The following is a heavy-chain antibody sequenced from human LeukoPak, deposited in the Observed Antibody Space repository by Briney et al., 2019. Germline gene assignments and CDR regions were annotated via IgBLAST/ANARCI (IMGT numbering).Heavy chain of an antibody. D-gene: IGHD3-22*01. CDR1: GGSFSGYY. J-gene: IGHJ6*03. CDR3: ARGRSGYPYYYYYYYMDV. CDR2: INHSGST. V-gene: IGHV4-34*01. Sequence: NPSETLSLTCAVYGGSFSGYYWSWIRQPPGKGLERIGEINHSGSTNYNPSLKSRVTISVDTSKDQFSLKLSSVTAADTAVYYCARGRSGYPYYYYYYYMDVWGKGTTVTVSS.